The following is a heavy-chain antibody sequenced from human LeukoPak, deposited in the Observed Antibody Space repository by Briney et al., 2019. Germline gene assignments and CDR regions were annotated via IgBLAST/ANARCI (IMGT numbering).Heavy chain of an antibody. CDR2: ISANNGDT. J-gene: IGHJ5*02. D-gene: IGHD3-22*01. V-gene: IGHV1-18*01. CDR1: GFPFRSYG. Sequence: ASVKVSCKASGFPFRSYGIIWVRQAPGQGLEWMGWISANNGDTNYVQKFRGRVTMTTDTSRKTAYMELRSLRSDDTAVYYCARGDIDGSGYRLNWSDPWGQGTLVTVSS. CDR3: ARGDIDGSGYRLNWSDP.